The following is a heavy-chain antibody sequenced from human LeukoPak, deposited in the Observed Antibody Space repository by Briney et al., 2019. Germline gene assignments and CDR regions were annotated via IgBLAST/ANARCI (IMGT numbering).Heavy chain of an antibody. V-gene: IGHV3-33*06. J-gene: IGHJ4*02. D-gene: IGHD6-13*01. Sequence: GGSLRLPCAASGFTFSSYGMHWVRQAPGKGLEWVAVIWYDGSNKYYADSVKGRFTISRDNSKNTLYLQMNSLRAEDTAVYYCAKVPDSSSWLSHWGQGTLVTVSS. CDR1: GFTFSSYG. CDR2: IWYDGSNK. CDR3: AKVPDSSSWLSH.